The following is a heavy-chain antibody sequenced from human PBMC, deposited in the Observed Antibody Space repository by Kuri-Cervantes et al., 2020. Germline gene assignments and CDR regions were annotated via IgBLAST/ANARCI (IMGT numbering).Heavy chain of an antibody. Sequence: ESLKISCAVYGGSFSGYYWSWIRQPPGKGLEWIGEINHSGSTNYNPSLKSRVTISVDTSKNQFSLKLSSVTAADTAVYYCARCCDSSGYYYDYWGQGTLVTVSS. CDR1: GGSFSGYY. D-gene: IGHD3-22*01. CDR3: ARCCDSSGYYYDY. CDR2: INHSGST. V-gene: IGHV4-34*01. J-gene: IGHJ4*02.